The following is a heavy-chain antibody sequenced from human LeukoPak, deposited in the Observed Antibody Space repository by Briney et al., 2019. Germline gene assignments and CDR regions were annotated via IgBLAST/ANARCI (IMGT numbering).Heavy chain of an antibody. V-gene: IGHV1-18*01. CDR2: ISAYNGNT. CDR1: GYTFTSYG. Sequence: ASVKVSCKASGYTFTSYGISWVRQDPGQGLEWMGWISAYNGNTNYAQKLQGRVTMTTDTSTSTAYMELRSLRSDDTAVYYCARRPVSGWRWEYYFDYWGQGTLVTVSS. J-gene: IGHJ4*02. CDR3: ARRPVSGWRWEYYFDY. D-gene: IGHD6-19*01.